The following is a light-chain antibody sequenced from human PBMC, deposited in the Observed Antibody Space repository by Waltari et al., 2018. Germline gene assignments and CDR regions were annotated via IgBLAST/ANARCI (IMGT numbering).Light chain of an antibody. J-gene: IGKJ4*01. CDR1: PGISNS. V-gene: IGKV1-NL1*01. CDR3: QQYYSTPPLT. Sequence: DIQMTQAPSSLSASVGDRVTITCRASPGISNSLAWYQQKPGKAPKLLLYAASRLERGGPSRFSGSGSGTDYTLTISSLQPEDFATYYCQQYYSTPPLTFGGGTKVEIK. CDR2: AAS.